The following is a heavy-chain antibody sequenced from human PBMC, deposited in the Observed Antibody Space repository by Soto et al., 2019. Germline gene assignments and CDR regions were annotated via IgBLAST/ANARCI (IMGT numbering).Heavy chain of an antibody. CDR3: ARYRGDIVLVPAAPLANYGMDV. J-gene: IGHJ6*02. CDR1: GGTFSSYA. V-gene: IGHV1-69*13. CDR2: IIPIFGTA. Sequence: SVKVSCKASGGTFSSYAISWVRQAPGQGLEWMGGIIPIFGTANYAQKFQGRVTITADESTSTAYMELSSLRSEDTAVYYCARYRGDIVLVPAAPLANYGMDVWGQGTTVTVSS. D-gene: IGHD2-2*01.